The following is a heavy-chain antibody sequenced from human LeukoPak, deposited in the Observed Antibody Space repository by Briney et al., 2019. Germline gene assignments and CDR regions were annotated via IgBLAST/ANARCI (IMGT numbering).Heavy chain of an antibody. J-gene: IGHJ4*02. V-gene: IGHV1-18*01. D-gene: IGHD3-16*02. CDR3: ARPRNYDYVWGSYRYNSLYFDY. Sequence: GASVKVSCKASGYTFTSYGISWVRQAPGQGLEWMGWISAYNGNTNYAQKLQGRVTMTTDTSTSTAYMELRSLRSDDTAVYYCARPRNYDYVWGSYRYNSLYFDYWGQGTLVTVSS. CDR2: ISAYNGNT. CDR1: GYTFTSYG.